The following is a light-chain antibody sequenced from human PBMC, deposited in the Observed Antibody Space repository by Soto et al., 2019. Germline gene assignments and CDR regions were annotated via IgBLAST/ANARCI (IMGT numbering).Light chain of an antibody. J-gene: IGLJ3*02. CDR1: SSNIGSNY. Sequence: QCVLTQPPSVSGTPGQSVTISCSGTSSNIGSNYVNWYQQLPGTAPKLLIHSNGQRPSGVPDRFSGSKSGTSASLAISGLQSHDEADYYCATWDDSLDAGVFGGGTKVTVL. CDR2: SNG. V-gene: IGLV1-44*01. CDR3: ATWDDSLDAGV.